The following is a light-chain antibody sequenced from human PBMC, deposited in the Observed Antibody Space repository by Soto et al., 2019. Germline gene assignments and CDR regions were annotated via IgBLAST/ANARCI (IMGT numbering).Light chain of an antibody. Sequence: DLLITESPVSLPVSVGRPSSISFSSIQILVYSDGNTYLNWFQQRPGQSPRRLIYKVSNRDSGVPDRFSGSGSGTDFTLNISRVEAEDVGFYYCMEGTHWPQTFGQRTKVDIK. CDR2: KVS. CDR3: MEGTHWPQT. V-gene: IGKV2-30*01. CDR1: QILVYSDGNTY. J-gene: IGKJ1*01.